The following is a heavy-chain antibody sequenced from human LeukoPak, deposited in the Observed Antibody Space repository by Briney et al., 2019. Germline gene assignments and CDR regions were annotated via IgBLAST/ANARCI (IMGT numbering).Heavy chain of an antibody. V-gene: IGHV4-34*01. CDR1: GGSFSGYY. D-gene: IGHD6-6*01. CDR3: AREAVRYSSSSPDWFDP. Sequence: MSSETLSLTCAVYGGSFSGYYWSWIRQPPGKGLEWIGEINHSGSTNYNPSLKSRVTISVDTSKNQFSLKLSSVTAADTAVYYCAREAVRYSSSSPDWFDPWGQGTLVTVSS. J-gene: IGHJ5*02. CDR2: INHSGST.